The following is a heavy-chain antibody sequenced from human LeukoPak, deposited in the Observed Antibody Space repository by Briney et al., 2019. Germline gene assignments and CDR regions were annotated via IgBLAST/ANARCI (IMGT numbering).Heavy chain of an antibody. J-gene: IGHJ3*02. CDR2: IYHSGST. Sequence: SGTLSLTCAVSGGSISSSNWWSWVRQPPGKGLEWIGEIYHSGSTDYNPSLKSRVTISVDKSKNQFSLKLSSVTAADTAVYYCARSDGYYDSSGPTYDAFDIWGQGTVVTVSS. V-gene: IGHV4-4*02. CDR3: ARSDGYYDSSGPTYDAFDI. CDR1: GGSISSSNW. D-gene: IGHD3-22*01.